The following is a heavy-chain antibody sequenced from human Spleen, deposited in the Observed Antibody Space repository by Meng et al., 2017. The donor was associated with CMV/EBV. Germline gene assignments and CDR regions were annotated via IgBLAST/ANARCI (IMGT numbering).Heavy chain of an antibody. CDR3: AREHWGPEY. CDR1: GFTFTNYW. Sequence: GGSLRLSCAASGFTFTNYWMTWVRQAPGKGLEWVANIKEDGSVKHYVDSVKGRFTMSRDNAKNSVYLQMNGLRAEDTAVYYCAREHWGPEYWGQGTLVTVSS. CDR2: IKEDGSVK. D-gene: IGHD7-27*01. J-gene: IGHJ4*02. V-gene: IGHV3-7*01.